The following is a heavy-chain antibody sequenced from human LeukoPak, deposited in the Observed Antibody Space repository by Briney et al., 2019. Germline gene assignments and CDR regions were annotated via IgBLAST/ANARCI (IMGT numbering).Heavy chain of an antibody. CDR1: RFSFNIFT. D-gene: IGHD6-19*01. CDR3: AKYGLCHDVCPTMIAVAGYFDY. Sequence: GGSLRLSCAASRFSFNIFTMSWVRQAPGKGLEWISTINSNGDSTYYADSVKGRFTISRDNSKNTVFLQMNSLRGEDTAIYYCAKYGLCHDVCPTMIAVAGYFDYWGQGIPVTVSS. V-gene: IGHV3-23*01. J-gene: IGHJ4*01. CDR2: INSNGDST.